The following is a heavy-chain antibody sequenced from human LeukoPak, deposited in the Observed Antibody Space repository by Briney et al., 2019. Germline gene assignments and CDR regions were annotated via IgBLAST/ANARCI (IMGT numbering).Heavy chain of an antibody. D-gene: IGHD6-19*01. V-gene: IGHV3-11*06. CDR2: ISTSSTYT. CDR3: ARGGSSGRFDY. J-gene: IGHJ4*02. CDR1: GFTFSNYY. Sequence: GGSLRLSCTASGFTFSNYYMSWIRQAPGKGLEWVSYISTSSTYTNYADSMKGRFTISRDNAKNSLYLQMSSLRAEDTAVYFCARGGSSGRFDYWGQGTLVTVSS.